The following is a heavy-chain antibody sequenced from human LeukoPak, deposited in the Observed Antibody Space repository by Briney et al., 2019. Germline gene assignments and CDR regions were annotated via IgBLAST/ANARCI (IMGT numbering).Heavy chain of an antibody. CDR1: DGSTNNNRYF. Sequence: SETLSLTCSVSDGSTNNNRYFXXWVRQPPRXGXEXXXXXXXXGXTHYNPSLRSRVTITADTFKNQFSLRLTSVTAADTAVYYXVREYNWNYGMGDSLYYYYMDVWGKGTAVTVSS. V-gene: IGHV4-39*02. D-gene: IGHD1-7*01. CDR2: XXXXGXT. CDR3: VREYNWNYGMGDSLYYYYMDV. J-gene: IGHJ6*03.